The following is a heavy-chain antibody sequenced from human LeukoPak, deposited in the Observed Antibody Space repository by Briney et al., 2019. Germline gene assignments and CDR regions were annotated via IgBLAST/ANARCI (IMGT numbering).Heavy chain of an antibody. J-gene: IGHJ4*02. V-gene: IGHV3-21*01. CDR1: GFTFSSYS. CDR3: ASRHYSSSWLFDY. Sequence: GGSLRLSCAASGFTFSSYSMNWVRQAPGKGLEWVSSISSSSYMYYADSVKGRFTISRDNAKNSLYLQMNSLRAEDTAVYYCASRHYSSSWLFDYWGQGTLVTVSS. D-gene: IGHD6-13*01. CDR2: ISSSSYM.